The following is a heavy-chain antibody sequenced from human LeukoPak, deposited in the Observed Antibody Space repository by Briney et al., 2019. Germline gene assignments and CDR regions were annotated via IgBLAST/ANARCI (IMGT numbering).Heavy chain of an antibody. CDR3: AKSLATVWYVNEY. Sequence: GGSLRLSCAASGFTFSSYAMSWVRQAPGKGLEWVSISSNSGSSTHYAGSVKGRFTISRDNSKDTLYLQMSSLRVEDTAVYYCAKSLATVWYVNEYWGQGTLVTVSS. V-gene: IGHV3-23*01. CDR1: GFTFSSYA. J-gene: IGHJ4*02. D-gene: IGHD6-13*01. CDR2: SSNSGSST.